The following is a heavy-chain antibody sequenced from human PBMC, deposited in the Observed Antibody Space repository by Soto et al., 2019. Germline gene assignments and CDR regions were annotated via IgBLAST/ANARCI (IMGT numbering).Heavy chain of an antibody. CDR1: GGSFSGYY. D-gene: IGHD3-10*01. J-gene: IGHJ4*02. CDR2: INHSGST. V-gene: IGHV4-34*01. CDR3: ARGGGHYYYGSGSYYY. Sequence: ASDTLSLTCAVYGGSFSGYYWSWIRQPPGKGLEWIGEINHSGSTNYNPSLKSRVTISVDTSKNQFSLKLSSVTAADTAVYYCARGGGHYYYGSGSYYYWAQGTLVNVSS.